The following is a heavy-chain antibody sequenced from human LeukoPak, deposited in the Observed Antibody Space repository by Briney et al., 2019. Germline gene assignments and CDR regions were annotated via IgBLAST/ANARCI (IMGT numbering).Heavy chain of an antibody. CDR1: GYTFTNYA. CDR3: ARGSGSYSYWYFDL. D-gene: IGHD3-10*01. Sequence: GASVKVSCKASGYTFTNYAMNWVQQAPGQGLKWMGWINPNTRNPTYAQGFTGRFVFSLDTSVSTAYLQISSLEAEDTAVYYCARGSGSYSYWYFDLWGRGSLVTVSS. J-gene: IGHJ2*01. V-gene: IGHV7-4-1*02. CDR2: INPNTRNP.